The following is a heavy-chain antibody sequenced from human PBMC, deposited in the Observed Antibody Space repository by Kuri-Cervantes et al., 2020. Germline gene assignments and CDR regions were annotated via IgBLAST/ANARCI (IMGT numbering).Heavy chain of an antibody. V-gene: IGHV1-69*05. D-gene: IGHD6-19*01. CDR3: ASDSYSSGWYVGFDY. CDR2: IIPIFGTA. J-gene: IGHJ4*02. Sequence: SVKVSCKASGYTFSGYYIHWVRQAPGQGLEWMGGIIPIFGTANYAQKFQGRATITTDESTSTAYMELSSLRSEDTAVYYCASDSYSSGWYVGFDYWGQGTLVTVSS. CDR1: GYTFSGYY.